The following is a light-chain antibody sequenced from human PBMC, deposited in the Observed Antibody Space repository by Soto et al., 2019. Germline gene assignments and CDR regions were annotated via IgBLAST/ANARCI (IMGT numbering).Light chain of an antibody. V-gene: IGLV2-23*01. CDR1: SSDVGSYNL. J-gene: IGLJ1*01. CDR2: EDT. CDR3: CSYAGTNTFV. Sequence: QSALTQPASVSGSPGQSITISCTGTSSDVGSYNLVSWYQQHPGKAPKLMIYEDTERPSGVSNRFSGSKSGNTASLTISGLQAEDEADYYCCSYAGTNTFVFGTGTKLTVL.